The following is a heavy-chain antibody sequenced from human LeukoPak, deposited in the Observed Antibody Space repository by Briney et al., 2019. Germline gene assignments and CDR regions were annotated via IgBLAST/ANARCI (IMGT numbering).Heavy chain of an antibody. J-gene: IGHJ6*02. CDR3: GKDVLAGGLDV. CDR2: IKRDGSEK. CDR1: RFTFTDYW. Sequence: GGSLRLSCAASRFTFTDYWMSWVRQVPGKGLEWVANIKRDGSEKYYVDSVKGRFTISRDNAKNSLYLQMNSLRAEDTALYYCGKDVLAGGLDVWGQGTTVTVSS. V-gene: IGHV3-7*03.